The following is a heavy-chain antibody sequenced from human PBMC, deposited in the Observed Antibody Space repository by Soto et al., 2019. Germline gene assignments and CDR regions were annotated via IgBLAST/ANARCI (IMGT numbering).Heavy chain of an antibody. CDR3: ARHSSWRTSVYHY. CDR1: GYSFTSYW. V-gene: IGHV5-51*01. J-gene: IGHJ4*02. CDR2: IYPSDSDT. Sequence: GESLKISCKASGYSFTSYWIGWVRQMPGKGLEWMGIIYPSDSDTRYSPSFQGQVTMSADKSISTAYLQWSSLKAPDTAMYYCARHSSWRTSVYHYWGQGTLVTVSS. D-gene: IGHD6-6*01.